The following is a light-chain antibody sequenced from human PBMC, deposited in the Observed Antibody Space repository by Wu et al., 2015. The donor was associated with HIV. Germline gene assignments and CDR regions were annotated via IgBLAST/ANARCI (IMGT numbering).Light chain of an antibody. Sequence: DIQMTQSPLTLSASVGDRVTITCRASQSISTWLAWYQQKPGKAPKLLIYRASTLESGVPPRFSGSGSGTEFTLTISSLQPDDFADYYCQQYNSDSWTFGHGTKVEVK. V-gene: IGKV1-5*03. CDR1: QSISTW. J-gene: IGKJ1*01. CDR3: QQYNSDSWT. CDR2: RAS.